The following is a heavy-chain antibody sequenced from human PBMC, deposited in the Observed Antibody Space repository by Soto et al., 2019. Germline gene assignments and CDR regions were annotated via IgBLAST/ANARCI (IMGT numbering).Heavy chain of an antibody. CDR2: ISGSGDST. J-gene: IGHJ6*03. CDR1: GITFSSNA. Sequence: EVQLLESGGGLVQPGGSLRLSCAASGITFSSNAMSWVRQAPGKGLEWGSAISGSGDSTYHADSVKGRFTISRDNSKNTLYLQMNSLRAEDTAVYYCAKDSPRWFGNLVNYMDVWGKGTTVTVSS. V-gene: IGHV3-23*01. CDR3: AKDSPRWFGNLVNYMDV. D-gene: IGHD3-10*01.